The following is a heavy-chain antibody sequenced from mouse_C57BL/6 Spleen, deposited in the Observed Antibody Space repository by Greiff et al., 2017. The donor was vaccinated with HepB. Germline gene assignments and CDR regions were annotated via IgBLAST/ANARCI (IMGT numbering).Heavy chain of an antibody. J-gene: IGHJ2*01. CDR3: ARDERTHFDY. CDR2: ISDGGSYT. Sequence: EVQLVESGGGLVKPGGSLKLSCAASGFTFSSYAMSWVRQTPEKRLEWVATISDGGSYTYYPDNVKGRFTISRDNAKNNLYLQMSHLKSEDTAMYYCARDERTHFDYWGQGTTLTVSS. CDR1: GFTFSSYA. V-gene: IGHV5-4*01.